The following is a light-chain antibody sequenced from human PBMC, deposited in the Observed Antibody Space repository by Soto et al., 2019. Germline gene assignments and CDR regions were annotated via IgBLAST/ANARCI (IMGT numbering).Light chain of an antibody. V-gene: IGKV3-15*01. CDR1: QGVDSD. Sequence: EVVVTQSPATLSVSPGERVTLSCRASQGVDSDVAWFQHKPGQAPRLLIYGASTRAAGIPGRFSGSGYETDFTFTISSLEPEDSATYFCQQYNTWVRGTFGQGTKLEIK. CDR3: QQYNTWVRGT. CDR2: GAS. J-gene: IGKJ2*01.